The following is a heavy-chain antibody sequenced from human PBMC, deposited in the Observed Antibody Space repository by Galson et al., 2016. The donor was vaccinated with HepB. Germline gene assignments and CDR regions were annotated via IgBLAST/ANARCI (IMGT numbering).Heavy chain of an antibody. CDR2: IIPVFSTT. D-gene: IGHD1-1*01. CDR3: ARDGSVGLELIRSDDGNDHQSYYGMDV. CDR1: RDTFSNYV. V-gene: IGHV1-69*13. Sequence: SVKVSCKASRDTFSNYVITWIRQAPGQGLEWMGGIIPVFSTTNYAHNFQGRVTLTADESTTTVYMELSSLRSEDTAMYYCARDGSVGLELIRSDDGNDHQSYYGMDVWGQGTTVIVPS. J-gene: IGHJ6*02.